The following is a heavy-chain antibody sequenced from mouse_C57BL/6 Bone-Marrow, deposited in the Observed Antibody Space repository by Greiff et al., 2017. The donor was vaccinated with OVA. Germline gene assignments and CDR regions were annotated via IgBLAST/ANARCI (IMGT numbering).Heavy chain of an antibody. CDR1: GYSITSGYY. V-gene: IGHV3-6*01. Sequence: EVQLKASGPGLVKPSQSLSLTCSVTGYSITSGYYWNWIRQFPGNKLEWMGYISYDGSNNYNPSLKNRISITRDTSKNQFFLKLNSVTTEDTATYDCAREDGLRSFAYWGQGTLVTVSA. CDR2: ISYDGSN. CDR3: AREDGLRSFAY. D-gene: IGHD2-2*01. J-gene: IGHJ3*01.